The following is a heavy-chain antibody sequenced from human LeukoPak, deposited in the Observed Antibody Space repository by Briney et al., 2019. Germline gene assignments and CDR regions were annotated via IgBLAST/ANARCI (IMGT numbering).Heavy chain of an antibody. CDR2: IYYSGGT. J-gene: IGHJ4*02. D-gene: IGHD3-10*01. Sequence: SETLSLTCTVSGGSISSYYWSWIRQPPGKGLEWIGYIYYSGGTNSNPSLKSRVTISVDTSKNQFSLKLSSVTAAGTAVYYCAGVGGMFRGVIRTYYFDYWGQGTLGTVPP. CDR1: GGSISSYY. V-gene: IGHV4-59*12. CDR3: AGVGGMFRGVIRTYYFDY.